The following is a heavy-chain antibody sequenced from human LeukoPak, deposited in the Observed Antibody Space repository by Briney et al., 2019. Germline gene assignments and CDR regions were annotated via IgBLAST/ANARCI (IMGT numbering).Heavy chain of an antibody. Sequence: SETLSLTCTVSGGSISSYYWSWIRQPAGKGLEWXXXXYTSGSTNYNPSLKSRVTMSVDTSKNQFSLKLSSVTAADTAVYYCARSVAGTHYYYYYMDVWGKGTTVTVSS. J-gene: IGHJ6*03. CDR3: ARSVAGTHYYYYYMDV. CDR1: GGSISSYY. CDR2: XYTSGST. D-gene: IGHD6-19*01. V-gene: IGHV4-4*07.